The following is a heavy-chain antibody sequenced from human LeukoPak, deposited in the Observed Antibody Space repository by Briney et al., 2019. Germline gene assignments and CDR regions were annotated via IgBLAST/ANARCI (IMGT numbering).Heavy chain of an antibody. CDR1: GYTFTSYG. Sequence: ASVKVSCKASGYTFTSYGISWVRQAPGQGLEWMGWISAYNGNTNYAQKLQGRVTMTRNTSISTAYMELSSLRSEDTAVYYCARDPMTTLPGGYWGQGTLVTVST. CDR2: ISAYNGNT. J-gene: IGHJ4*02. D-gene: IGHD4-11*01. V-gene: IGHV1-18*01. CDR3: ARDPMTTLPGGY.